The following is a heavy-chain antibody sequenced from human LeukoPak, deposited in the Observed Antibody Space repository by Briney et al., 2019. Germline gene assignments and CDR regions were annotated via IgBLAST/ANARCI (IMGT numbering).Heavy chain of an antibody. CDR2: IKQDRSKK. CDR3: ARLREIPVFGVVTKSTSYFDY. D-gene: IGHD3-3*01. CDR1: GFTFSRYW. V-gene: IGHV3-7*01. Sequence: GGSLRLSCAASGFTFSRYWMSWVRQAPGKGLELVANIKQDRSKKYYVDSVKGRFTISRDNAKNSLYLQMNSLRAEDTAVYYCARLREIPVFGVVTKSTSYFDYWGQGTLVTVSS. J-gene: IGHJ4*02.